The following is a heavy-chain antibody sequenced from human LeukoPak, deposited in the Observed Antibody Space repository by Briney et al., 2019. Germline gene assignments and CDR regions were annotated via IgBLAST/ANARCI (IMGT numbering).Heavy chain of an antibody. CDR1: EYTFTRYY. J-gene: IGHJ5*02. CDR3: ARSSPRGPECSSTSCFSDWFDP. V-gene: IGHV1-46*01. Sequence: ASVKVSCKASEYTFTRYYIHWVRQAPGQGLECMEIINPNGGRTNYAQKFQGRVTMTSDMSTSTVYMELSSLRSEDTAVYYCARSSPRGPECSSTSCFSDWFDPWGQGTRVTVSS. D-gene: IGHD2-2*01. CDR2: INPNGGRT.